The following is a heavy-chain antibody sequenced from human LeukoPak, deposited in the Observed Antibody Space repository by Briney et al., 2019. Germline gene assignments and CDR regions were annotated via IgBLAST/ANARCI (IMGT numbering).Heavy chain of an antibody. CDR3: TSLQRIAAANAPTTIDY. D-gene: IGHD6-13*01. CDR1: GFTFSGSA. J-gene: IGHJ4*02. Sequence: PGGSLKLSCAASGFTFSGSAMHWVRQASGKGLEWVGRIRSKANSYATAYAASVKGRFTISRDDSKNTAYLQMNSLKTEDTAVYYCTSLQRIAAANAPTTIDYWGQGTLVTVSS. V-gene: IGHV3-73*01. CDR2: IRSKANSYAT.